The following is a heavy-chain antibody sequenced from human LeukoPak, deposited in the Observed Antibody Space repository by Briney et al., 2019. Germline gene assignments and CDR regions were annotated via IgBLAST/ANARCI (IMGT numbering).Heavy chain of an antibody. D-gene: IGHD3-3*01. J-gene: IGHJ4*02. V-gene: IGHV3-30-3*01. Sequence: PGGSLRLSCAASGFTFSSYDVHWIRQAPGKGLEWVSVISYDGSNKYYADSVKGRFTISRDNTKNTLYLQMNSLRAEDTAVYYCASHSWYYDFWSGPLGADYWGQGTLVTVSS. CDR1: GFTFSSYD. CDR3: ASHSWYYDFWSGPLGADY. CDR2: ISYDGSNK.